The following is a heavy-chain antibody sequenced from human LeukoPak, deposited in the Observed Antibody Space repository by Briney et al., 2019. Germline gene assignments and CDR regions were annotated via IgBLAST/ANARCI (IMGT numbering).Heavy chain of an antibody. D-gene: IGHD3-22*01. Sequence: GGSLRLSCAASGFTFSSYGMHWVRQAPGKGLEWVSVIYSGGSTYYADSVKGRFTISRDNSKNTLYLQMNSLRAEDTAVYYCARGTYYYDSSGYSLDYWGQGTLVTVSS. J-gene: IGHJ4*02. CDR1: GFTFSSYG. CDR2: IYSGGST. V-gene: IGHV3-53*01. CDR3: ARGTYYYDSSGYSLDY.